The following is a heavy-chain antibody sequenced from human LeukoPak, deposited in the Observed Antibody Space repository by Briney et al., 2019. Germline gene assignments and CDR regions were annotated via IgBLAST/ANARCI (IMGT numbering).Heavy chain of an antibody. CDR2: IFYSGST. V-gene: IGHV4-59*12. CDR1: GGSINSYY. Sequence: SETLSLTCTVSGGSINSYYWSWIRQPPGKGLEWIGYIFYSGSTNYNPSLQSRVTISVDTSRNQFSLNLSSVTAADTAVYYCARGRSIAAAGTGFDPWGQGTLVTVSS. D-gene: IGHD6-13*01. CDR3: ARGRSIAAAGTGFDP. J-gene: IGHJ5*02.